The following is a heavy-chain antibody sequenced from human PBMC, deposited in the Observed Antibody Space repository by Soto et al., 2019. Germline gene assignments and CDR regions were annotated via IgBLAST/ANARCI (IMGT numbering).Heavy chain of an antibody. CDR3: ARAMDTAMASKDNWFDP. V-gene: IGHV3-30-3*01. D-gene: IGHD5-18*01. CDR1: GFTFRSYD. Sequence: GSLRLSCAASGFTFRSYDMHWVRQAPGKGLEWVAVISYDENNRYYTDSVKGRFTISRDNSKNTLYLQVNSLRAEDTAVYYCARAMDTAMASKDNWFDPWGQGT. CDR2: ISYDENNR. J-gene: IGHJ5*02.